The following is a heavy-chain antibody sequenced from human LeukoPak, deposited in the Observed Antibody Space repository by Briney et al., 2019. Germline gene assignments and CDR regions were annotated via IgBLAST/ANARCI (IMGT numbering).Heavy chain of an antibody. V-gene: IGHV3-64*01. J-gene: IGHJ4*02. D-gene: IGHD3-9*01. CDR2: ISDNGGDT. CDR3: ARSPFNILTGYPDY. CDR1: GFTFSTYD. Sequence: GGSLRLSCAASGFTFSTYDMHWVRQAPGRGLEYVSGISDNGGDTFYANFVKARFTISRDNSKNTLFLQMGSLRAEDMAVYYCARSPFNILTGYPDYWGQGTLVTVSS.